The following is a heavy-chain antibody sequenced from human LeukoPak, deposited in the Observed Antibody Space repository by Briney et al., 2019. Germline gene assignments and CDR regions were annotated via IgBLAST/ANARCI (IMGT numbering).Heavy chain of an antibody. V-gene: IGHV4-59*08. D-gene: IGHD5-24*01. CDR3: ARLGYNDYVARYFDL. CDR1: GGSISSYY. J-gene: IGHJ2*01. CDR2: LYHSGTT. Sequence: SETLSLTCTVSGGSISSYYWSWIRQPPGKGLEWLGYLYHSGTTNYNPSLKSRVTILVDTSKNEFSLKLTSVTAADTAVYYCARLGYNDYVARYFDLWGRGTLVTVSS.